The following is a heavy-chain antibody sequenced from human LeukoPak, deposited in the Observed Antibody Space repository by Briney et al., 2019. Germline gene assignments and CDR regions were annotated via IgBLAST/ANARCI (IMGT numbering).Heavy chain of an antibody. CDR3: ARGVQGWFAP. J-gene: IGHJ5*02. Sequence: PSQTLSLTCTVSGDSISSGAYYWTWLRQYPGTGLEWIGYISHIGTTYNNPSLKSRVSISVDTSRNQLSLRLTSVTAADTAVYYCARGVQGWFAPWGQGTLVTVSS. D-gene: IGHD3-10*01. V-gene: IGHV4-31*03. CDR2: ISHIGTT. CDR1: GDSISSGAYY.